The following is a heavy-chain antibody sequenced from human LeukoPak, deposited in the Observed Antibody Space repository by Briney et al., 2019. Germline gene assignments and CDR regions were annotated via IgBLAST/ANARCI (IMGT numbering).Heavy chain of an antibody. CDR1: GGSISSYY. D-gene: IGHD6-13*01. CDR2: IYYSGTT. Sequence: SETLSLTCTVSGGSISSYYWSWIRQPPGKGLEWIGYIYYSGTTNYNPSLRSRVTISVDTSKNQFSLKLSSVTAADTAVYYCARAYSSSWYFNWFDPWGQGTLVTVSS. V-gene: IGHV4-59*08. J-gene: IGHJ5*02. CDR3: ARAYSSSWYFNWFDP.